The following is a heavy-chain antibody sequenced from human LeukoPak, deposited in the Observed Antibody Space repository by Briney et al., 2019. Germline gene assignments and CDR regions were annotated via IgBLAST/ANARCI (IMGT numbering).Heavy chain of an antibody. V-gene: IGHV1-18*04. Sequence: ASVKVSCKASGYTFTSYGISWVRQAPGQGLEWMGWISAYNGNTNYAQKLQGRVTMTTDTSTSTAYTELRSLRSDDTAVYYCARNGDYEADYYYYYGMDVWGKGTTVTVSS. D-gene: IGHD4-17*01. J-gene: IGHJ6*04. CDR2: ISAYNGNT. CDR3: ARNGDYEADYYYYYGMDV. CDR1: GYTFTSYG.